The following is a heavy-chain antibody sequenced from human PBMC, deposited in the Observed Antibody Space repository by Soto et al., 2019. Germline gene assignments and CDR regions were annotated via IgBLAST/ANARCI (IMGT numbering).Heavy chain of an antibody. CDR1: GFTFSSYA. D-gene: IGHD4-4*01. Sequence: GGSLRLSCAASGFTFSSYAMSWVRQAPGKGLEWVSAISGSGGSTYYADSVKGRFTISRDNSKNTLYLQMNSLRAEDTAVYYCAKESERDYMDGSYMDVWGKGTTVTVSS. CDR3: AKESERDYMDGSYMDV. J-gene: IGHJ6*03. CDR2: ISGSGGST. V-gene: IGHV3-23*01.